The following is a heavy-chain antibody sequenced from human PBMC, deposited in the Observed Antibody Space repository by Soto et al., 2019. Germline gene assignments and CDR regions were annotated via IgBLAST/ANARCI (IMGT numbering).Heavy chain of an antibody. V-gene: IGHV1-18*01. J-gene: IGHJ4*02. CDR3: ARGFIPENY. D-gene: IGHD2-2*01. CDR1: GYTFSDYG. Sequence: QVHLVQSEGEVKKPGASVKVSCKTSGYTFSDYGVSWVREAPGQGLEWMGWSNTFNGNTKYEQKCQGGVTVSIDTSTRTVFLDLTSVKFEDAAVYYWARGFIPENYWGQGTRVTVSS. CDR2: SNTFNGNT.